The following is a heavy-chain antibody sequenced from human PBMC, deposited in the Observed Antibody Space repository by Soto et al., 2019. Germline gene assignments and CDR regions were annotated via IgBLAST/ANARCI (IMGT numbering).Heavy chain of an antibody. D-gene: IGHD6-13*01. CDR2: ISSSGSTI. Sequence: QVQLVESGGGLVKPGGSLRLSCAASGFTFSDYYMSWIRRAPGKGLEWVSHISSSGSTIYYADSVKGRFTISRDNAKNSRFLQMNSLRAEDTAVYYCARDGVSSWYYVDYWGQGTLVTVSS. CDR1: GFTFSDYY. CDR3: ARDGVSSWYYVDY. V-gene: IGHV3-11*01. J-gene: IGHJ4*02.